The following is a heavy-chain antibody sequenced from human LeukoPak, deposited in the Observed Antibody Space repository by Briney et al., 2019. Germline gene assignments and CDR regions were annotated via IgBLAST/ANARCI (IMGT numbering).Heavy chain of an antibody. J-gene: IGHJ3*02. V-gene: IGHV1-46*01. CDR1: GYTFTSYN. CDR3: AREKIHVFDI. CDR2: INPSDGDT. Sequence: GASVKVSCKASGYTFTSYNMQWGRQAPGQGREGMGVINPSDGDTDYAQKFQGRVTMTRDTSTSTVYMELSSLRSEDTAVYSCAREKIHVFDIWGQGTMVTVSS.